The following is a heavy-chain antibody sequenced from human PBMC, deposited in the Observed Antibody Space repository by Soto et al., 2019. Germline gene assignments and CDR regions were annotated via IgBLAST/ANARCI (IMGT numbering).Heavy chain of an antibody. Sequence: SETLSLTCAVYGGSFSGYYWSWIRQPPEKGQERIGEINHSGSTNYNPSLKSRVTISVDTSKNQFSLKLSSVTAADTAVYYCARVQGCSGGSCHLRRYYYYYMDISRKGTTVTVSS. V-gene: IGHV4-34*01. CDR2: INHSGST. CDR3: ARVQGCSGGSCHLRRYYYYYMDI. D-gene: IGHD2-15*01. J-gene: IGHJ6*03. CDR1: GGSFSGYY.